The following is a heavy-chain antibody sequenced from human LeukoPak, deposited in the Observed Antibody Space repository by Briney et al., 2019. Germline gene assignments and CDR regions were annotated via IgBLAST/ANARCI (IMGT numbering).Heavy chain of an antibody. D-gene: IGHD5-12*01. J-gene: IGHJ4*02. CDR1: GGSFSGYY. Sequence: SETLSLTCAVYGGSFSGYYWSWIRQPPGKGLEWIGEINHSGSTNYNPSLKSQVTISVDTSKNQFSLKLSSVTAADTAVYYCARAWLRSPFDYWGQGTLVTVSS. CDR2: INHSGST. V-gene: IGHV4-34*01. CDR3: ARAWLRSPFDY.